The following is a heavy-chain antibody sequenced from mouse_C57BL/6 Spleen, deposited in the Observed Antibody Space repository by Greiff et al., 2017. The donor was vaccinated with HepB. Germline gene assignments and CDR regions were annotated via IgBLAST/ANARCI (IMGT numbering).Heavy chain of an antibody. D-gene: IGHD2-4*01. CDR3: ARNFYYDYDGWYFDV. J-gene: IGHJ1*03. V-gene: IGHV1-61*01. Sequence: QVQLQQPGAELVRPGSSVKLSCKASGYTFTSYWMDWVKQRPGQGLEWIGNIYPSDSETHYNQKFKDKATLTVDKSSSTAYMQLSSLTSEDSAVYYCARNFYYDYDGWYFDVWGTGTTVTVSS. CDR2: IYPSDSET. CDR1: GYTFTSYW.